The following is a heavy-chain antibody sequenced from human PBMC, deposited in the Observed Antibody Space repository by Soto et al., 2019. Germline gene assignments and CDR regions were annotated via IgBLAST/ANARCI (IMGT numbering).Heavy chain of an antibody. CDR2: ISSSSSTI. J-gene: IGHJ6*02. D-gene: IGHD6-13*01. CDR3: AREGSSSWYYYYGMDV. CDR1: GFTFSSYS. Sequence: PGGSLRLSCAASGFTFSSYSMNWVRQAPGKGLEWVSYISSSSSTIYYADSAKGRFTISRDNAKNSLYQQMNSLRDEDTAVYYCAREGSSSWYYYYGMDVWAQGTTVTVSS. V-gene: IGHV3-48*02.